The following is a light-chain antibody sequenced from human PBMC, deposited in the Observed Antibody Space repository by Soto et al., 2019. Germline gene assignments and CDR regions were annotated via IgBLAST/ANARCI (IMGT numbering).Light chain of an antibody. CDR3: QQSNSIPYT. V-gene: IGKV3-15*01. CDR1: QSVGST. Sequence: EIVLTQSPAALSVSPGERATLSCWASQSVGSTLNWYQQKPGQAPRLLIYDTSIRATGIPARFSGSGSGTEFTLTINSLQPEDVATYYCQQSNSIPYTFGQGTKLEI. CDR2: DTS. J-gene: IGKJ2*01.